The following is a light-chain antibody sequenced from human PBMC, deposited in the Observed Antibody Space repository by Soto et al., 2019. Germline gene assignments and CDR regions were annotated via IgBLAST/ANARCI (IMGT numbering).Light chain of an antibody. CDR3: HQYNNFWT. J-gene: IGKJ1*01. Sequence: EIVMTQSPATLSVSPGDRVTLSCRASQSVSSRLAWYHQKPGQSPRLLIYGASTRATGIPARFSGSGSGTEFTLTISSLQSEDFGLYYCHQYNNFWTVGQGTKVDIK. V-gene: IGKV3-15*01. CDR1: QSVSSR. CDR2: GAS.